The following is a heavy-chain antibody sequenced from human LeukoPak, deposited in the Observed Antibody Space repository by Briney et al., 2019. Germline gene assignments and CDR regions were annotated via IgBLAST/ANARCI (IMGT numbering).Heavy chain of an antibody. J-gene: IGHJ4*02. D-gene: IGHD4-17*01. Sequence: GGSLRLSCAASGFTFSSYSMNWVRQAPGRGLEWVSSISSSSSYIYYADSVKGRFTISRDNAKNSLYLQMNSLRAEDTAVYYCARSNGDYVYYFDYWGQGTLVTVSS. CDR3: ARSNGDYVYYFDY. CDR2: ISSSSSYI. CDR1: GFTFSSYS. V-gene: IGHV3-21*01.